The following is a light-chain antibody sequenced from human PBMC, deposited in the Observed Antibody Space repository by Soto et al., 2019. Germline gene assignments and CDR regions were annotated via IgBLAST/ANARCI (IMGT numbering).Light chain of an antibody. CDR3: SSYTSINTLVV. V-gene: IGLV2-14*01. CDR1: SSDDGGYNY. J-gene: IGLJ2*01. Sequence: QSVLTQPASVSGSPGQSITISCTGTSSDDGGYNYVSWYQQHPGKAPKVMIYEVSNRPSGVSNRFSGSKSGNTASLTIYGLQAEDEADYYCSSYTSINTLVVFGGGTKLTVL. CDR2: EVS.